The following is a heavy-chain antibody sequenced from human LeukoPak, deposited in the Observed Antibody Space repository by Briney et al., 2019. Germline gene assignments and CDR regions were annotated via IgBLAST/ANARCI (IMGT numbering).Heavy chain of an antibody. CDR3: AKDVDPFGSGSYVEGFDY. CDR2: ISYDGSNK. J-gene: IGHJ4*02. V-gene: IGHV3-30*18. Sequence: PGGSLRLSCAASGFTFRNYWMGWVRQAPGKGLEWVAVISYDGSNKYYADSVKGRFTISRDNSKNTLYLQMNSLRAEDTAVYYCAKDVDPFGSGSYVEGFDYWGQGTLVTVSS. D-gene: IGHD3-10*01. CDR1: GFTFRNYW.